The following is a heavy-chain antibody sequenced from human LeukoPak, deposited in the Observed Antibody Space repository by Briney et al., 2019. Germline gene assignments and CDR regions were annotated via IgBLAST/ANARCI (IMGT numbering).Heavy chain of an antibody. J-gene: IGHJ6*03. CDR1: GGSISSSSYY. CDR3: ARLSTDYYDSSGCYYYYYYMDV. D-gene: IGHD3-22*01. V-gene: IGHV4-39*01. Sequence: SETLSLTCTVSGGSISSSSYYWGWIRQPPGKGLEWIGSIYYSGSTYYNPSLKSRVTISVDTSKNQFSLKLSSVTAADTAVYYCARLSTDYYDSSGCYYYYYYMDVWGKGTTVTISS. CDR2: IYYSGST.